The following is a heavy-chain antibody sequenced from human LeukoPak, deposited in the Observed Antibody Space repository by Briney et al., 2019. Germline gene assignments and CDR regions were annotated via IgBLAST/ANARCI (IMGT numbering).Heavy chain of an antibody. D-gene: IGHD3-10*02. V-gene: IGHV3-48*03. Sequence: SGGSLSLSCAAAVFTSSSYEMNWVRQASGKGLEWVSYISSSGSTIYYADSVKGRFTISRDNAKNSLYLQMNSLRAEDTAVYYCAELGITMIGGVWGKGTTVTISS. CDR2: ISSSGSTI. CDR1: VFTSSSYE. CDR3: AELGITMIGGV. J-gene: IGHJ6*04.